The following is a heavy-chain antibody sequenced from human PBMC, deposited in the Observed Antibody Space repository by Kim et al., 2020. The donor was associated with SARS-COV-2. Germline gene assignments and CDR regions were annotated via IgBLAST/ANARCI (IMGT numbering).Heavy chain of an antibody. V-gene: IGHV3-48*02. Sequence: GRSLRLSCATSGFTFSAYDMNWVRQAPGKGLEWLSFITKSSATIYYADSVQGRFTISRDNAKNSLYLQMNSLRDEDTALYYCVRDRMGGAFDIWGQGTMVTVSS. D-gene: IGHD3-16*01. CDR2: ITKSSATI. CDR3: VRDRMGGAFDI. CDR1: GFTFSAYD. J-gene: IGHJ3*02.